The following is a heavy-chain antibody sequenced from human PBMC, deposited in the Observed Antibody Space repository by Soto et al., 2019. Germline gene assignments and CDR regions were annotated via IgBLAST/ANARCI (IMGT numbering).Heavy chain of an antibody. V-gene: IGHV1-46*01. CDR1: GYTFTSYY. CDR2: INPSGGST. J-gene: IGHJ4*02. D-gene: IGHD3-22*01. CDR3: AKGIXGPKGYDISGYYSVLDY. Sequence: ASVKVSCKASGYTFTSYYMHWVRQPPGQGLEWMGIINPSGGSTSYAQKFHGRPTMTRDTSTITVYMELSRLRSEETAVYYCAKGIXGPKGYDISGYYSVLDYWSQGALVTVSS.